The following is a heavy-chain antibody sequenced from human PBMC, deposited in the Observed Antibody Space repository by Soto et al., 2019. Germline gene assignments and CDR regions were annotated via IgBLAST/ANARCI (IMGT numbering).Heavy chain of an antibody. CDR1: GGTFSSYA. CDR2: INPSGGST. D-gene: IGHD6-19*01. V-gene: IGHV1-46*01. Sequence: ASVKVSCKASGGTFSSYAISWVRQAPGQGLEWMGIINPSGGSTSYAQKFQGRVTMTRDTSTSTVYMELSSLRSEDTAVYYCARARTRAVAAYYLDYWGQGSLVTVSS. CDR3: ARARTRAVAAYYLDY. J-gene: IGHJ4*02.